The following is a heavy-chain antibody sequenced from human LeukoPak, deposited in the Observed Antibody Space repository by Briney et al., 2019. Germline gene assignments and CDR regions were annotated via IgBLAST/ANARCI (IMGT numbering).Heavy chain of an antibody. CDR2: IYYSGST. CDR1: GGSISSYY. J-gene: IGHJ5*02. CDR3: ARAGSSWSLRGYWFDP. Sequence: SETLSLTCTVSGGSISSYYWSWIRQPPGKGLEWIGFIYYSGSTNYNPSLKSRVTISVDASKNQFSLKLTSVTAADTAVYYCARAGSSWSLRGYWFDPWGQGTLVTVSS. D-gene: IGHD6-13*01. V-gene: IGHV4-59*01.